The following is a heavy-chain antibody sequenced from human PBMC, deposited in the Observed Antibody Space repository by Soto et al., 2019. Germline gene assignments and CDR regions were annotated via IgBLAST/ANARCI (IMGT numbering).Heavy chain of an antibody. CDR2: IYYSGST. Sequence: PSETLSLTCTVSGGSISSYYWSWIRQPPGKGLEWIGYIYYSGSTNYNPSLKSRVTISVDTSKNQFSLKLSSVTAADTAVYYCARDPGAGDYGDYGSGNYYYYGMDVWGQGTTVTVSS. D-gene: IGHD4-17*01. V-gene: IGHV4-59*01. CDR1: GGSISSYY. CDR3: ARDPGAGDYGDYGSGNYYYYGMDV. J-gene: IGHJ6*02.